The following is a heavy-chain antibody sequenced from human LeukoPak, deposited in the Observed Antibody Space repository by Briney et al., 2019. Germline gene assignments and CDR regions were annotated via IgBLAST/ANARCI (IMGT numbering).Heavy chain of an antibody. CDR1: GFTFSSYA. CDR2: ISGSGGST. CDR3: AKDWTYYYDSSGYXSXX. V-gene: IGHV3-23*01. J-gene: IGHJ1*01. Sequence: GGSLRLSCAASGFTFSSYAMSGVRQAPGKGLEWVSAISGSGGSTYYADSVKGRFTISRDNSKNTLYLQMNSLRAEDTAVYYCAKDWTYYYDSSGYXSXXWGXXXLVT. D-gene: IGHD3-22*01.